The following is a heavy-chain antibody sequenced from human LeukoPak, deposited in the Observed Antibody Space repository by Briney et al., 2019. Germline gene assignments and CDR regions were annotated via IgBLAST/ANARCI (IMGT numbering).Heavy chain of an antibody. Sequence: SQTLSLTCTVSGGSISSGSYYWSWIRQPAGKGLEWIGRIYTSGSTNYNPSLKSRVTMSVDTSKNQFSLKLSSVTAADTAVYYCAKMGYCTNGVCSDWGQGTLVTVSS. J-gene: IGHJ4*02. V-gene: IGHV4-61*02. CDR1: GGSISSGSYY. CDR3: AKMGYCTNGVCSD. D-gene: IGHD2-8*01. CDR2: IYTSGST.